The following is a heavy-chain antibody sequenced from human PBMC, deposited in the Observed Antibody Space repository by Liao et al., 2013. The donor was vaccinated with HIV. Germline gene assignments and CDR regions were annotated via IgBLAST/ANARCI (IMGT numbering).Heavy chain of an antibody. CDR2: IYGGGNT. V-gene: IGHV4-59*10. CDR1: GGSINNHY. Sequence: QVQLQQWGAGLLKPSETLSLTCAVSGGSINNHYWNWVRQPAGRGLEWIGRIYGGGNTNYNPSLKSRVTMSVDTSKNQFSMKLTSVTAADTAIYYCAARITISGVAIPHALDVWGQGTLVAVSS. D-gene: IGHD2-21*01. CDR3: AARITISGVAIPHALDV. J-gene: IGHJ3*01.